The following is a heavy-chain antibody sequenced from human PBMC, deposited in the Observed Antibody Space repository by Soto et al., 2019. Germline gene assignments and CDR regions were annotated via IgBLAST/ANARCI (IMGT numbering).Heavy chain of an antibody. Sequence: QVQLVESGGGVVQPGRSLRLSCAASGFIFNSYGMHWVRKAPGKGLEWVALISYDGSNKYYADSVKGRFTISRDNSKNTLYLQMNSLRAEDTAVYYCAKEKGSWVYGMDVWGQGTTVTVSS. CDR1: GFIFNSYG. CDR2: ISYDGSNK. V-gene: IGHV3-30*18. CDR3: AKEKGSWVYGMDV. D-gene: IGHD6-13*01. J-gene: IGHJ6*02.